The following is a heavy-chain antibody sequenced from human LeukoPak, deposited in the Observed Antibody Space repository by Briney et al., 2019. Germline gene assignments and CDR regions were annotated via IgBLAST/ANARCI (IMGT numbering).Heavy chain of an antibody. J-gene: IGHJ6*03. D-gene: IGHD1-14*01. CDR1: GFTFDDYG. Sequence: GGSLRLSCAASGFTFDDYGMSWVRQAPGKGLEWVSGINWNGGSTGYADSVKGRFTISRDNAKNSLYLQMNSLRAEDTALYYCAREASNLFYYYYYMDVWGKGTTVTVSS. V-gene: IGHV3-20*04. CDR3: AREASNLFYYYYYMDV. CDR2: INWNGGST.